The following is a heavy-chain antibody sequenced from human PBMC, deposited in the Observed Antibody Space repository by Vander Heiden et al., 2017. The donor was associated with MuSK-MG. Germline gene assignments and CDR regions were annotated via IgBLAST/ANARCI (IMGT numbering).Heavy chain of an antibody. J-gene: IGHJ4*02. CDR2: IKSKTDGGTT. Sequence: EVQLVESGGGLVKPGGSLRLSCAAYGFTFSNAWMSWVRQAPGKGLEWVGRIKSKTDGGTTDYAAPVKGRFTISRDDSKNTLYLQMNSLKTEDTAVYYCTTGIVVVPAEYYFDYWGQGTLVTVSS. CDR1: GFTFSNAW. D-gene: IGHD2-2*01. V-gene: IGHV3-15*01. CDR3: TTGIVVVPAEYYFDY.